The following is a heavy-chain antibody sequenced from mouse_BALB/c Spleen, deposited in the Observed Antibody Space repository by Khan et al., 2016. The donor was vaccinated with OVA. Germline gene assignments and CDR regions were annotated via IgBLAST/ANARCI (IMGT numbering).Heavy chain of an antibody. CDR2: IWGGGIT. Sequence: QVELVESGPGLVAPSQSLSITCTVSGFSLTDYGVSWIRQPPGKGLEWLGVIWGGGITYYNSALKSRLSISKDNSKSQDFLKMNSLQTDDTSMYYCAKHLILDPYWFDYWGQGTTLTVSS. CDR1: GFSLTDYG. V-gene: IGHV2-6-5*01. CDR3: AKHLILDPYWFDY. J-gene: IGHJ2*01. D-gene: IGHD4-1*01.